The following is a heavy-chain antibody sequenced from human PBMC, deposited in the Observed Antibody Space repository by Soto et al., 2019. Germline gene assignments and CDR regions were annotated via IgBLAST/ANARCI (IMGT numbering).Heavy chain of an antibody. J-gene: IGHJ5*02. CDR1: GGSISSYY. CDR2: IYYSGST. D-gene: IGHD3-10*01. CDR3: ARRAYYYGYWFDP. V-gene: IGHV4-59*08. Sequence: PSQTLSLTCTVSGGSISSYYWSWIRQPPGKGLEWIGYIYYSGSTNYNPSLKSRVTISVDTSKNQFSLKLSSVTAADTAVYYCARRAYYYGYWFDPCGQGTLVTLSS.